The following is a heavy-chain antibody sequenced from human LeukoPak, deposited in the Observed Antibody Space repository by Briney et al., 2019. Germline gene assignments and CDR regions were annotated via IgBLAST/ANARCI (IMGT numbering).Heavy chain of an antibody. Sequence: GGSLRLSCAASGFTFTSYWMSWVRQAPGKGLEWVSYISSSGSTIYYAGSVKGRFTISRDNAKNSLYLQMNSLRAEDTAVYYCARVPSLGPGGYYYYYYYMDVWGKGTTVTISS. V-gene: IGHV3-48*04. J-gene: IGHJ6*03. CDR3: ARVPSLGPGGYYYYYYYMDV. CDR1: GFTFTSYW. CDR2: ISSSGSTI. D-gene: IGHD3-10*01.